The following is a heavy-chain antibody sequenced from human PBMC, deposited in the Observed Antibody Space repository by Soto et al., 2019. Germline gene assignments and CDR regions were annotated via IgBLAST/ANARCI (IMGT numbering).Heavy chain of an antibody. V-gene: IGHV3-30*18. CDR3: AKDLNPTHWNDDPNFDY. D-gene: IGHD1-1*01. CDR1: GFTFSSYG. Sequence: QVQLVESGGGVVQPGRSLRLSCAASGFTFSSYGMHWVRQAPGKGLEWVAVISYDGSNKYYADSVKGRFTISRDNSKNTLYLQMNSLRAEDTAVYYCAKDLNPTHWNDDPNFDYWGQGTLVTVSS. J-gene: IGHJ4*02. CDR2: ISYDGSNK.